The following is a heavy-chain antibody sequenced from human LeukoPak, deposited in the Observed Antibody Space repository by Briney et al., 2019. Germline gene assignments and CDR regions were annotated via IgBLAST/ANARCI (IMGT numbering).Heavy chain of an antibody. Sequence: ASVKVSCTSSGYTFTVYYMHWVRQAPGQGREGMGWINPNSGGTNYAQKFQGRVTMTRDTSISTAYMELSRLRSDDTAVYYCARDRADIVVVAVEGYYYGMDVWGQGTTVTVSS. CDR3: ARDRADIVVVAVEGYYYGMDV. V-gene: IGHV1-2*02. CDR1: GYTFTVYY. J-gene: IGHJ6*02. D-gene: IGHD2-15*01. CDR2: INPNSGGT.